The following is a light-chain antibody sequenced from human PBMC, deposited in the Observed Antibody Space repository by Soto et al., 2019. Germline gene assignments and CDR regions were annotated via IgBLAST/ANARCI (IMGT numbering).Light chain of an antibody. V-gene: IGLV2-11*01. CDR1: SSDVGGYNY. CDR2: DVS. J-gene: IGLJ1*01. Sequence: QSALAQPRSMSGSPGQSVTISCTGTSSDVGGYNYVSWYQQHPGKAPKLMIYDVSKRPSGVPDRFSGSKSGNTASLTISGLQAEDEADYYCCSYAGSYTLFGTGTKLTVL. CDR3: CSYAGSYTL.